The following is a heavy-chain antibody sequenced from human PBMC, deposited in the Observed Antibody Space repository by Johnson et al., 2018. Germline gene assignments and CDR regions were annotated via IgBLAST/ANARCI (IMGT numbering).Heavy chain of an antibody. D-gene: IGHD6-6*01. V-gene: IGHV4-34*01. J-gene: IGHJ6*03. CDR1: GGSFSGYY. CDR3: ARTARPYSYYYYMDV. CDR2: INHSGRT. Sequence: QVQLQQWGAGLLKHSETLSPTCAVYGGSFSGYYWSWIRQPPGKGLAWIGEINHSGRTNYNRSPKRRVTISVDTSKNQVPLKLSSVTAADTAVYSCARTARPYSYYYYMDVWGKGTTVTVSS.